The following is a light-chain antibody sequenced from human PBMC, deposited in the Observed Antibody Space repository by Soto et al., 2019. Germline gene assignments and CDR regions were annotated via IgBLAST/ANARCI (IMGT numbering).Light chain of an antibody. CDR3: QQYNAYSQA. V-gene: IGKV1-5*03. J-gene: IGKJ1*01. CDR1: ENVSRW. Sequence: DIQMTQSPSTLSASVGDRVTITCRASENVSRWLAWYQQKPGRTPKLLIYQASTLETGVPSRFSGSGSGTEFTLTISSLQPDDVATYYCQQYNAYSQAFGQGTKVEIK. CDR2: QAS.